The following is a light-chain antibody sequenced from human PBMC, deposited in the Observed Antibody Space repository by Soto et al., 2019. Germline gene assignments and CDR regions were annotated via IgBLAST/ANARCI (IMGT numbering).Light chain of an antibody. CDR2: GAS. J-gene: IGKJ1*01. CDR1: QSVDSTF. V-gene: IGKV3-20*01. CDR3: QQYMSSVT. Sequence: EIVLTQSPGSLSLSPGQRATLSCRASQSVDSTFFAWYQKKPGQAPRLLIYGASKRDTGVPDRFSGSGSGTDFTLTISILEPEDLAVYYCQQYMSSVTFGQGTKVEI.